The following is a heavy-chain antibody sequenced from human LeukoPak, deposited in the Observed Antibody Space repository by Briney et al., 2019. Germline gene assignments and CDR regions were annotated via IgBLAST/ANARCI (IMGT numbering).Heavy chain of an antibody. J-gene: IGHJ4*02. D-gene: IGHD3-22*01. CDR3: AIHQVVTEGFDY. Sequence: GASVKVSCKASGYTFTSYYMHWVRQAPGQGLEWMGIINPSGGSTSYAQKFQGRVTMTRDTSTSTVYMELSSLRSEDTAVYYCAIHQVVTEGFDYWGQGTLVTVSS. CDR2: INPSGGST. V-gene: IGHV1-46*01. CDR1: GYTFTSYY.